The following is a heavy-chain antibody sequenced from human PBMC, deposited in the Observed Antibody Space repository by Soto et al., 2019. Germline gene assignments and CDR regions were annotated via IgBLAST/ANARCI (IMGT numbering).Heavy chain of an antibody. CDR1: GGSFSGYY. CDR2: INHSGST. Sequence: KPSETLSLTCAVYGGSFSGYYWSWIRQPPGKGLEWIGEINHSGSTNYNPSLKSRVTISVDTSKNQFSLKLSSVTAADTAVYYCARSRGLRLSWFDPWGQGTLVTVSS. J-gene: IGHJ5*02. CDR3: ARSRGLRLSWFDP. D-gene: IGHD4-17*01. V-gene: IGHV4-34*01.